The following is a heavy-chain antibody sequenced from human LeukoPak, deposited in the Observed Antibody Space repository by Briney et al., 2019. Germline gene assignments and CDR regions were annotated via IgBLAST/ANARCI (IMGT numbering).Heavy chain of an antibody. J-gene: IGHJ4*02. CDR1: GGSFSGYY. D-gene: IGHD5-24*01. V-gene: IGHV4-34*01. CDR2: IDHSGST. Sequence: SETLSLTCAVYGGSFSGYYWSWIRQPPGKGLEWIGEIDHSGSTNYNPSLKSRVTISVDTSKNQFSLKLSSVTAADTAVYYCARVEMATVDYWGQGTLVTVSS. CDR3: ARVEMATVDY.